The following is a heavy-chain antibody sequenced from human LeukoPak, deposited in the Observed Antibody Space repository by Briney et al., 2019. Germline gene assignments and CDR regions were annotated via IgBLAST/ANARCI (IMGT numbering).Heavy chain of an antibody. CDR1: GYTFNTYW. V-gene: IGHV5-51*01. Sequence: GESLKISCQASGYTFNTYWIGWVRQMPGRGLEWMGIINPSDSDPRYSPSFQGRATISADRSISTAYLQWSSLKASDTATYYCARHGVGSSWFGFDYWGQGTLVTVSS. CDR3: ARHGVGSSWFGFDY. J-gene: IGHJ4*02. D-gene: IGHD6-13*01. CDR2: INPSDSDP.